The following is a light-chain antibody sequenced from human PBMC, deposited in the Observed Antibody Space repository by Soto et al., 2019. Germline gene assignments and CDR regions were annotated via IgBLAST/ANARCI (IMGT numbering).Light chain of an antibody. CDR3: VAWDDSLNGAI. V-gene: IGLV1-44*01. CDR2: TND. CDR1: SSNIGSNT. J-gene: IGLJ7*01. Sequence: QSVLTQPPSASGTPGQRVTISCSGSSSNIGSNTVNWYQQFPGTAPKVLIYTNDHRPSGVPDRFSGSKSGTSASLAISGLQSEDEADYYCVAWDDSLNGAIFGGGTQLTV.